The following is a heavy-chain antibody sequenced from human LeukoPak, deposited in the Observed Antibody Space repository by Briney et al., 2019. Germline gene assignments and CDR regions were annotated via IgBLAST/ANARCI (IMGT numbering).Heavy chain of an antibody. V-gene: IGHV4-61*01. Sequence: SETLSLTCTVSGGSVSSGSYYWSWLRQPPGKGLEWIGYIYYSGSTNYNPSLKSRVTISVDTSKNQFSLKLSSVTAADTAVYYCARDLVPGYCSGGSCYPGDAFDIWGQGTMVTVSS. CDR3: ARDLVPGYCSGGSCYPGDAFDI. CDR1: GGSVSSGSYY. CDR2: IYYSGST. J-gene: IGHJ3*02. D-gene: IGHD2-15*01.